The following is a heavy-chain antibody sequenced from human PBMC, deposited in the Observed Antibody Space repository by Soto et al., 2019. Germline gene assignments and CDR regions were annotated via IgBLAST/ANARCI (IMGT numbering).Heavy chain of an antibody. CDR3: ARSKDVVVVAAPFDY. CDR2: INPSGGST. J-gene: IGHJ4*02. D-gene: IGHD2-15*01. Sequence: GASVKVSCKASGYTFTSYYMHWVRQAPGQGLEWMGIINPSGGSTSYAQKFQGRVTMTRDTSTSTVYMELSSLRSEDSALYYCARSKDVVVVAAPFDYWGQGTLVTVSS. CDR1: GYTFTSYY. V-gene: IGHV1-46*01.